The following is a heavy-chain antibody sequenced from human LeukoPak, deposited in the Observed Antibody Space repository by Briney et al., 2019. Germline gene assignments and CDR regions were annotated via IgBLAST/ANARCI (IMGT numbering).Heavy chain of an antibody. Sequence: GGSLRLSCAASGFTFSSYAMSWVRQAPGKGLEWVSAISGSGGSTYYADSVKGRFTISRDNSKNTLYLQMNSLRAEDTAVYYCAKDVTYYGSGSYSHWGQGTLVTVSS. CDR1: GFTFSSYA. J-gene: IGHJ4*02. CDR2: ISGSGGST. CDR3: AKDVTYYGSGSYSH. D-gene: IGHD3-10*01. V-gene: IGHV3-23*01.